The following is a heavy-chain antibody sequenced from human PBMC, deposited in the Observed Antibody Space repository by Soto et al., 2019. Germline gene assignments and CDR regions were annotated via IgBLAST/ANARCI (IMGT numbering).Heavy chain of an antibody. D-gene: IGHD6-19*01. Sequence: ASVKVSCKASGYTFTSYYMHWVRQAPGQGLEWMGIINPSGGSTSYAQKFQGRVTMTRDTSTSTVYMELSSLRSEDTAVYYCAREGRSYYSSGWYYYDYWGQGTLVIVSA. CDR1: GYTFTSYY. CDR2: INPSGGST. V-gene: IGHV1-46*01. J-gene: IGHJ4*02. CDR3: AREGRSYYSSGWYYYDY.